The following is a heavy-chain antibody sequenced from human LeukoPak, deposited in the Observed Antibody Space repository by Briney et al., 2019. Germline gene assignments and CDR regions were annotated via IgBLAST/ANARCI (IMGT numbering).Heavy chain of an antibody. Sequence: SETLSLTCTVSGGSVSSGGHHWNWIRQHPEKGLEWIGYIHYTGPTQYNPSLKSRVTISVDTSNNEISLNMRSVTAADTAIYYCARGPLRGVMSDAFDIWGQGTKVTVSS. CDR1: GGSVSSGGHH. D-gene: IGHD3-10*01. V-gene: IGHV4-31*03. CDR3: ARGPLRGVMSDAFDI. J-gene: IGHJ3*02. CDR2: IHYTGPT.